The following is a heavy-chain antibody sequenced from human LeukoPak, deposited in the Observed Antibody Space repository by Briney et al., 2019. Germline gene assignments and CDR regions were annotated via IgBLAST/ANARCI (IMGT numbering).Heavy chain of an antibody. CDR3: SRFDTTMVTGDY. Sequence: ASVKVSCKASGYTFTGYYMHWVRQAPGQGLEWMGWINLNSGGTNYAQKFQGRVTMTRDTSISTAYMELSRLRSDDTAVYYCSRFDTTMVTGDYWGQGTLVTVSS. CDR2: INLNSGGT. V-gene: IGHV1-2*02. D-gene: IGHD5-18*01. CDR1: GYTFTGYY. J-gene: IGHJ4*02.